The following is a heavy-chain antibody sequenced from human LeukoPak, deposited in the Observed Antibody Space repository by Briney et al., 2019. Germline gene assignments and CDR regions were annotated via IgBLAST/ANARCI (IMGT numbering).Heavy chain of an antibody. Sequence: GGSLRLSCVASGFTFSSYAMSWVRQAPGKGLEWVSAISGSGGSTYYADSVKGRFTISRDNAKNSLYLQMNSLRAEDTALYYCAKDIEPYYYGSGSYFGGRFDYWGQGTLVTVSS. J-gene: IGHJ4*02. D-gene: IGHD3-10*01. CDR1: GFTFSSYA. CDR2: ISGSGGST. V-gene: IGHV3-23*01. CDR3: AKDIEPYYYGSGSYFGGRFDY.